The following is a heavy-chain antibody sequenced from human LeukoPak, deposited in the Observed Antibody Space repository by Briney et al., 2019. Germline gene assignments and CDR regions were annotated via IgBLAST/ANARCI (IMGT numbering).Heavy chain of an antibody. J-gene: IGHJ3*02. CDR1: GFTVSSNY. Sequence: GGSLRLSCAASGFTVSSNYMSWFRQAPGKGLEWVSVIYSGGSTYYADSVKGRFTISRDNSKNTLYLQMNSLRAEDTAVYYCAREISSSWSDAFDIWGQGTMVTVSS. CDR3: AREISSSWSDAFDI. V-gene: IGHV3-53*01. CDR2: IYSGGST. D-gene: IGHD6-13*01.